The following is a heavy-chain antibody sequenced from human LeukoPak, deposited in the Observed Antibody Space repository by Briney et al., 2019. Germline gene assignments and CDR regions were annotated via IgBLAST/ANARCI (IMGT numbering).Heavy chain of an antibody. D-gene: IGHD5-12*01. CDR2: IGTAGDP. CDR1: GFTFSSYG. J-gene: IGHJ6*04. V-gene: IGHV3-13*05. Sequence: PGRSLRLSCAASGFTFSSYGMHWVRQVTGKGLEWVSAIGTAGDPYYSGSVKGRFTISRENGKNSLDLQMNSLRAGDTAVYYCARGPVATYGMDVWGKGTTVTVSS. CDR3: ARGPVATYGMDV.